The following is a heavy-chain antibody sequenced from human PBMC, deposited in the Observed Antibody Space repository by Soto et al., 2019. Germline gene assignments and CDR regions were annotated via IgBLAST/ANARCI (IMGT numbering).Heavy chain of an antibody. D-gene: IGHD3-22*01. J-gene: IGHJ4*02. V-gene: IGHV4-30-4*01. Sequence: QVQLQESGPGLVKPSQTLSLTCTVAGGPISSADYYWSRIRHPPGKGLERIGYIYYSGSTYYNPSLKSRVTISVDTSKNQFSRKLSSVTAADTAVYYCAREGFYYDSSRTLRSGPRFDYWGQGTLVTFSS. CDR3: AREGFYYDSSRTLRSGPRFDY. CDR1: GGPISSADYY. CDR2: IYYSGST.